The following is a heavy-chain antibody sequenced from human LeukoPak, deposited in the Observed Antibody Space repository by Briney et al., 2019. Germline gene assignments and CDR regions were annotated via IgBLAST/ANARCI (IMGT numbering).Heavy chain of an antibody. J-gene: IGHJ5*02. Sequence: SETLSLTCTVSGGSISTYYWSWIRQPPGKGLEWIGEINHSGSTNYNPSLKSRVTISVDTSKNQFSLKLTSVTAADTAVYYCARRSLVRGVVIGAWGQGTLVTVSS. V-gene: IGHV4-34*01. D-gene: IGHD3-10*01. CDR1: GGSISTYY. CDR3: ARRSLVRGVVIGA. CDR2: INHSGST.